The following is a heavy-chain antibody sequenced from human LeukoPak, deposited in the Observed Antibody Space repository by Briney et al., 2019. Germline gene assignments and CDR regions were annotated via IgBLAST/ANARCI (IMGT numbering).Heavy chain of an antibody. J-gene: IGHJ4*02. Sequence: SVKVSCKASGGTFSSYAISWVRQAPGQGLEWMGGIIPIFGTANYAQKFQGRVTITADESTSTAYMELSSLRSEDTAVYYCASSPYSSGFAYYFDYWGQGTLVTVYS. V-gene: IGHV1-69*13. CDR2: IIPIFGTA. CDR3: ASSPYSSGFAYYFDY. D-gene: IGHD6-19*01. CDR1: GGTFSSYA.